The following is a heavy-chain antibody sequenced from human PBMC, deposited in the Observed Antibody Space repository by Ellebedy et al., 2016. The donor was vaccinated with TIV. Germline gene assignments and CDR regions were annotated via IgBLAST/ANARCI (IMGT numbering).Heavy chain of an antibody. V-gene: IGHV3-53*01. CDR1: GFTINNNY. D-gene: IGHD4-17*01. J-gene: IGHJ4*02. CDR3: ARAPTVTSVFDC. Sequence: GGSLRLSXAASGFTINNNYMSWVRQAPGKGLEWVAILHSGGTTFYADSVKGRFTISRDSSKNTLYLQMNSLRVEDTAVYYCARAPTVTSVFDCWGQGTLVTVSS. CDR2: LHSGGTT.